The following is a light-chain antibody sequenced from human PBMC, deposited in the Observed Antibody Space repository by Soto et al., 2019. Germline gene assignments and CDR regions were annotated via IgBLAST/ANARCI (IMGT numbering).Light chain of an antibody. Sequence: EIVLTQSPGTLSLSPGERATLCCRASQSVSSTYLAWYQQKPGQAPRLLIYGAFSRATGIPDRFSGSGSGTDFTLTISRLEPEDFAVFYCQQYGSSPWTFGQGTKVEIK. J-gene: IGKJ1*01. CDR3: QQYGSSPWT. CDR2: GAF. CDR1: QSVSSTY. V-gene: IGKV3-20*01.